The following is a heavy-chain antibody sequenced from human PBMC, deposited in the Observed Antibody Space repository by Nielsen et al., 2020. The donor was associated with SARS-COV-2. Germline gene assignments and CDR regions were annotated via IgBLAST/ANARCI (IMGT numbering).Heavy chain of an antibody. CDR3: AKEGLWLNYFDY. Sequence: GGSLRLSCAASGFTFSSYGMHWVRQAPGKGLEGVAVISYDGSNKYYADSVKGRFTISRDNSKNTLYLQMNSLRAEDTAVYYCAKEGLWLNYFDYWGQGTLVTVSS. CDR1: GFTFSSYG. J-gene: IGHJ4*02. D-gene: IGHD5-18*01. V-gene: IGHV3-30*18. CDR2: ISYDGSNK.